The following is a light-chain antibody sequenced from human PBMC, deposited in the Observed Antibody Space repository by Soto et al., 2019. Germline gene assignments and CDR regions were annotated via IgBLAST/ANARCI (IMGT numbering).Light chain of an antibody. Sequence: IQMTQSPSTLSASVGDRVTITCRASQGVXSRLAWYKSKPGKAPKLLSXDAPTLENGVPSRFTGSASGTDFTLTISSLQPYDFATYYCQQYNSYAPRTFGQGTKVDI. CDR2: DAP. V-gene: IGKV1-5*01. J-gene: IGKJ1*01. CDR3: QQYNSYAPRT. CDR1: QGVXSR.